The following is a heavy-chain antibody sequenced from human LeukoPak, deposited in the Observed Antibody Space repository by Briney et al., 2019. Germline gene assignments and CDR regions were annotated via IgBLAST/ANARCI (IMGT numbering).Heavy chain of an antibody. CDR3: ASTLPSDSSGYYYVGYFDY. D-gene: IGHD3-22*01. CDR1: RFTFSSYA. Sequence: GGSLRLSCAASRFTFSSYAMHWVRQAPGKGLEWVAIISHDGDNKFYADSVKGRFTISRDNSKNTLYLQMNSLGAEDTAVYYCASTLPSDSSGYYYVGYFDYWGQGTLVTVSS. J-gene: IGHJ4*02. CDR2: ISHDGDNK. V-gene: IGHV3-30*17.